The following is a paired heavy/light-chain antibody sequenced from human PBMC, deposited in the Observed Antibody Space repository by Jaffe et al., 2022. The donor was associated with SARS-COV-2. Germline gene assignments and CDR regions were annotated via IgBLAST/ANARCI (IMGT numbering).Heavy chain of an antibody. CDR1: GFSFSTYW. CDR3: ARLRYWYDSSGSISGYFDY. D-gene: IGHD3-22*01. Sequence: EVQLVESGGGLVQPGGSLRLSCAASGFSFSTYWMSWVRQVPGKGLELVANINEDGSEKYYVDSVKGRFTISRDNAKQSLYLQMNKLRVEDTSVYYCARLRYWYDSSGSISGYFDYWGQGTLVTVSS. J-gene: IGHJ4*02. V-gene: IGHV3-7*01. CDR2: INEDGSEK.
Light chain of an antibody. J-gene: IGKJ3*01. CDR3: QQYGSSFT. CDR1: QSVSSNY. V-gene: IGKV3-20*01. Sequence: EIVLTQSPGTLSLSPGERATLSCRASQSVSSNYLAWYQQKPGQAPRLLIYGAFMRATGIADRFSGSGSGTDFTLTISRLEPEDFAVYYCQQYGSSFTFGPGTKVDIK. CDR2: GAF.